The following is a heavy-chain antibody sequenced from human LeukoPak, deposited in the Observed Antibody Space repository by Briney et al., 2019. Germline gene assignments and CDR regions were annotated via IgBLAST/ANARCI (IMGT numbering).Heavy chain of an antibody. V-gene: IGHV3-30*01. CDR2: ISYDGSKK. D-gene: IGHD3-10*02. CDR3: ARDLYGVRSY. Sequence: GGSLRLSCAASGFTFSNYAMHWVRQAPGKGLEWVAVISYDGSKKYYADSVKGRFTISRDNSKNTLYLQMNSLRAEDTAVYYCARDLYGVRSYWGQGTLVTVSS. J-gene: IGHJ4*02. CDR1: GFTFSNYA.